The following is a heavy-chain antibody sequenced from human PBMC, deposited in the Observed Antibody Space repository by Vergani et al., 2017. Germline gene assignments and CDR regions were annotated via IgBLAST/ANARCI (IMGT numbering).Heavy chain of an antibody. CDR1: GFTFSSYG. CDR2: ISYDGSNK. J-gene: IGHJ3*01. Sequence: QVQLVESGGGVVQPGRSLRLSCAASGFTFSSYGMHWVRQAPGKGLEWVAVISYDGSNKYYADSVKGRFIISRDNAKNTLYLQIYSLRAEDTAVYFCARGRGNDYRDAFDFWGHGSMATVSS. CDR3: ARGRGNDYRDAFDF. D-gene: IGHD3-10*01. V-gene: IGHV3-30*03.